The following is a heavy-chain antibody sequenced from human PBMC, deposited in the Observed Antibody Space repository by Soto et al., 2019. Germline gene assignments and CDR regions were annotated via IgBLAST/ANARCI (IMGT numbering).Heavy chain of an antibody. V-gene: IGHV4-39*01. J-gene: IGHJ5*02. CDR1: GYSISSSHYY. D-gene: IGHD6-25*01. Sequence: QLQLQESGPGLVKPSETLSLTCTVSGYSISSSHYYWGWIRQPPGKGLEWIGSIYYSGSTYYNPSLNSRVXXLXDXXSNQFSLKLSSLTAADTAVYYCARRIATAASWFDPWGQGTLVTVSS. CDR2: IYYSGST. CDR3: ARRIATAASWFDP.